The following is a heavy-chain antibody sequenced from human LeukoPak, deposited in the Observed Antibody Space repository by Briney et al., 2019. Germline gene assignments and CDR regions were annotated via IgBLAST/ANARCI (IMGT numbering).Heavy chain of an antibody. CDR1: GGSFSGYY. V-gene: IGHV4-34*01. J-gene: IGHJ3*02. Sequence: ASETLSLTCAVYGGSFSGYYWNWIRQPPGKGLEWIGEINHSGSTNYNPSLKSRVTISVGTSKNQFSLKLSSVTAADTAVYYCARGFRQLLLLRLDAFDIWGQGTMVTVSS. CDR2: INHSGST. D-gene: IGHD3-22*01. CDR3: ARGFRQLLLLRLDAFDI.